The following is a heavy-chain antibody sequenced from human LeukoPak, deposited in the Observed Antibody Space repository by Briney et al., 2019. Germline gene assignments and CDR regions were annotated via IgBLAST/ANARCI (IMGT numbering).Heavy chain of an antibody. CDR1: GGSFSGYY. Sequence: SETLSLTCAVYGGSFSGYYWSWIRQPPEKGLEWIGEINHSGSTNYNPSLKSRVTISVDTSKNQFSLKLSSVTAADTAVYYCARGKRIAVAGTFDYWGQGTLVTVSS. J-gene: IGHJ4*02. V-gene: IGHV4-34*01. CDR2: INHSGST. D-gene: IGHD6-19*01. CDR3: ARGKRIAVAGTFDY.